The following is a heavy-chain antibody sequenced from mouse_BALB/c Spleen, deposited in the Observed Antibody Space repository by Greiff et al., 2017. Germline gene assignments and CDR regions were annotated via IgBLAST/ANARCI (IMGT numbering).Heavy chain of an antibody. CDR2: IYPYNGGT. V-gene: IGHV1S29*02. CDR1: GYTFTDYN. J-gene: IGHJ4*01. Sequence: EVQLQESGPELVKPGASVKISCKASGYTFTDYNMHWVKQSHGKSLEWIGYIYPYNGGTGYNQKFKSKATLTVDNSSSTAYMELRSLTSEDSAVYYCARPFYGSSYPLAMDYWGQGTSVTVSS. D-gene: IGHD1-1*01. CDR3: ARPFYGSSYPLAMDY.